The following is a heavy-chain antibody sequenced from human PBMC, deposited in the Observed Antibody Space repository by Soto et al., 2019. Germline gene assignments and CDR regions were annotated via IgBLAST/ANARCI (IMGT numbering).Heavy chain of an antibody. CDR3: ARDKRNSSGWSKALDS. CDR2: ISYDGSNK. J-gene: IGHJ4*02. CDR1: GFTFSSYA. V-gene: IGHV3-30-3*01. D-gene: IGHD6-19*01. Sequence: QVQLVESGGGVVQPGRSLRLSCAASGFTFSSYAMHWVRQAPGKGLEWVAVISYDGSNKYYADSVKGRFTISRDNSKNTLYLQMHSLRAEDTAVYYCARDKRNSSGWSKALDSWGQGTLVTVSS.